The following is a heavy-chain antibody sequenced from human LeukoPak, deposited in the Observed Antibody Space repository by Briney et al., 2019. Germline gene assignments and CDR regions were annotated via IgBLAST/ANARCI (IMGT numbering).Heavy chain of an antibody. CDR2: ISSSSYI. D-gene: IGHD2-2*01. CDR3: ARDRSSTSWHEDDY. J-gene: IGHJ4*02. Sequence: GGSLRLSCAASGFTFSSYSMNWVRQAPGKGLEWVSSISSSSYIYYADSVKGRFTISRDNAKNSLYLQMNSLRAEDTAVYYCARDRSSTSWHEDDYWGQGTLVTVSS. V-gene: IGHV3-21*01. CDR1: GFTFSSYS.